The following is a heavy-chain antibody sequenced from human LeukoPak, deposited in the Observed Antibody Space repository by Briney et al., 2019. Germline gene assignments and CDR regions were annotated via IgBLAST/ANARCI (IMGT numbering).Heavy chain of an antibody. CDR2: ISWNSGST. D-gene: IGHD3-9*01. J-gene: IGHJ5*02. Sequence: GRSLRLSCAASGFTFADYAMHWVRQAPGKGLEWVSGISWNSGSTGYADSVKGRFTIPRDNAKNSLYLQMNSLRAEDPAVYYCAKDRRYFDWLFGWFDPWGQGTLVTVSS. V-gene: IGHV3-9*01. CDR1: GFTFADYA. CDR3: AKDRRYFDWLFGWFDP.